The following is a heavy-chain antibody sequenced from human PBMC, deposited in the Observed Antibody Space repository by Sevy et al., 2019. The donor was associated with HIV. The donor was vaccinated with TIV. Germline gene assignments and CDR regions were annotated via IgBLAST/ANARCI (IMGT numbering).Heavy chain of an antibody. CDR2: IDSGGSTT. Sequence: GGSLRLSCTASGLSLSDYWLHWVRQAPGKGLVWVSRIDSGGSTTDYADSVKGRFTISRDNGKNSLFLQMSSLRVEDTALYYCVRSRTGGNFDYWGQRTLVTVSS. CDR1: GLSLSDYW. D-gene: IGHD2-2*01. CDR3: VRSRTGGNFDY. V-gene: IGHV3-74*01. J-gene: IGHJ4*02.